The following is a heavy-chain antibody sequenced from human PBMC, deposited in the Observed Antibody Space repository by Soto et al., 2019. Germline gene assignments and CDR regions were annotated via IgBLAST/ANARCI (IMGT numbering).Heavy chain of an antibody. CDR3: ARSRIQLWLPLFDY. D-gene: IGHD5-18*01. CDR2: INHSGST. V-gene: IGHV4-34*01. CDR1: GGAFIGYY. J-gene: IGHJ4*02. Sequence: PSETLSLTCAVYGGAFIGYYCGLIRHPPGKGLEWIGEINHSGSTNYNPSLKSRVTISVDTSKNQFSLKLSSVTAADTAVYYCARSRIQLWLPLFDYWGQGTLVTVSS.